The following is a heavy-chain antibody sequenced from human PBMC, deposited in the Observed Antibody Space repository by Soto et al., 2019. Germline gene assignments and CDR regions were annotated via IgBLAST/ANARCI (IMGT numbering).Heavy chain of an antibody. J-gene: IGHJ6*02. CDR3: AIEDDVGDRDYYGLDV. Sequence: QGQLQQSGPGLVKPSQTLSLTCTVSGGSISYEYYHWTWIRQSPGKGLEWIGYIHYSGRIIYNQSFKSRVTISVDTYKNPFSLQLTSVTAADTAVYFCAIEDDVGDRDYYGLDVWGQVTTVTV. D-gene: IGHD2-21*02. CDR2: IHYSGRI. V-gene: IGHV4-30-4*08. CDR1: GGSISYEYYH.